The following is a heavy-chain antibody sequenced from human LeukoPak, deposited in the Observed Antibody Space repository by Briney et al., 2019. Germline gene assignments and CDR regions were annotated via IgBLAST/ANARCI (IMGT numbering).Heavy chain of an antibody. CDR1: GASISSYY. J-gene: IGHJ4*02. Sequence: SETLSLTCTVSGASISSYYWSWIRQPAGKGLEWIGRMYTSGRTHYCPSLKSRLTMSVDTSKNQFSLKLTSVTAADTAVYYCANGGNSGSYFEDWGQGTLVTVSS. CDR2: MYTSGRT. CDR3: ANGGNSGSYFED. D-gene: IGHD1-26*01. V-gene: IGHV4-4*07.